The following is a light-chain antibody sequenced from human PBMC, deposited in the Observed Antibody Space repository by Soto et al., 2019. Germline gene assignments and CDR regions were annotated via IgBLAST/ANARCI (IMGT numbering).Light chain of an antibody. CDR2: EVT. Sequence: HSALAQPASVSGSPGQSITISCTGTSTDVGAYNYVAWYQQHPGKAHKLIIYEVTNRPSGVSYRFSASKSGNTASLTISGLHSEDEADYYCISYTGKSASYVFGTGTKVTV. V-gene: IGLV2-14*01. J-gene: IGLJ1*01. CDR1: STDVGAYNY. CDR3: ISYTGKSASYV.